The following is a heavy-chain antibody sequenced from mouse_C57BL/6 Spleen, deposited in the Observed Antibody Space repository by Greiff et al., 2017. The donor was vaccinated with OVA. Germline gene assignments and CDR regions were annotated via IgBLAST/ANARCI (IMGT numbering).Heavy chain of an antibody. CDR2: ISDGGSYT. J-gene: IGHJ3*01. V-gene: IGHV5-4*03. CDR3: ARAPLAY. Sequence: EVKVVESGGGLVKPGGSLKLSCAASGFTFSSYAMSWVRQTPEKRLEWVATISDGGSYTYYPDNVKGRFTISRDNAKNNLYLQMSHLKSEDTAMYYCARAPLAYWGQGTLVTVSA. CDR1: GFTFSSYA.